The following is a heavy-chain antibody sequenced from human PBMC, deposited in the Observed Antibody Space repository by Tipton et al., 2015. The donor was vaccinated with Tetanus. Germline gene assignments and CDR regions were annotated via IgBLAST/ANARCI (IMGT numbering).Heavy chain of an antibody. CDR3: AKGGGHSGSWSDYLDS. CDR1: GGSFSGYL. Sequence: GLVKPSKTLSLTCSVSGGSFSGYLWSWVRQPSGKGLEWISYISSSGTTMYYADSVKGRFTISRDNSKNMLYLHMNSLRADDTAVYYCAKGGGHSGSWSDYLDSWGQGTLVTVSS. CDR2: ISSSGTTM. V-gene: IGHV3-11*01. D-gene: IGHD6-13*01. J-gene: IGHJ4*02.